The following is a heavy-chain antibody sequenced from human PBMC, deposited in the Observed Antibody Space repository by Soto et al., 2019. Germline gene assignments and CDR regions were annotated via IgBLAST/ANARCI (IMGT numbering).Heavy chain of an antibody. D-gene: IGHD6-13*01. CDR1: GGSISSSSYY. CDR3: ASSIAAAGAHFFDY. V-gene: IGHV4-39*01. J-gene: IGHJ4*02. Sequence: QLQLQESGPGLVKPSETLSLTCTVSGGSISSSSYYWGWIRQPPGKGLEWIGSIYYSGSTYYNPSLKSRVTISVDTSKNQFSLKLSSVTAAETAVYYCASSIAAAGAHFFDYWGQGTLVTVSS. CDR2: IYYSGST.